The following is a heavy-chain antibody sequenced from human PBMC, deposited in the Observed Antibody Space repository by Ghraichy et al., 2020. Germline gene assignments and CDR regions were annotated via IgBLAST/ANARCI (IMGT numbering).Heavy chain of an antibody. CDR2: IWYDGSNK. V-gene: IGHV3-33*01. J-gene: IGHJ4*02. CDR1: GFTFSSYG. CDR3: ARDKHDYGDHVLDY. D-gene: IGHD4-17*01. Sequence: GGSLRLSCAASGFTFSSYGMHWVRQAPGKGLEWVAVIWYDGSNKYYADSVKGRFTISRDNSKNTLYLQMNSLRAEDTAVYYCARDKHDYGDHVLDYWGQGTLVTVSS.